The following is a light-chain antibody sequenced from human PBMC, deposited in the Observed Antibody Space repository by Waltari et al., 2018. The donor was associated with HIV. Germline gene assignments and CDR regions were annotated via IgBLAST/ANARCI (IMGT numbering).Light chain of an antibody. Sequence: GMPPKLLIFRNDQRPSGFPDRFSGSKSGTSASLAVSGLRSEDEADSFCSSSDDSLRQYVFGGGTRLTV. J-gene: IGLJ6*01. CDR3: SSSDDSLRQYV. CDR2: RND. V-gene: IGLV1-47*01.